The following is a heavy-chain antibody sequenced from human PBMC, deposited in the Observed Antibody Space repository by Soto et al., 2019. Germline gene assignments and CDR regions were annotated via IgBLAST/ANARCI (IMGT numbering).Heavy chain of an antibody. CDR2: LYYGRSA. CDR1: GDSISSYY. CDR3: ALRSMAVVPEY. Sequence: QVQLQESGPGLVKPSETLSLTCAVSGDSISSYYCMWIRQPPGKGLESICYLYYGRSANYNPSLKSRVTLAVDPSTNQCSLTLSSMTAADTAVYYCALRSMAVVPEYWGQGTLVTVSS. J-gene: IGHJ4*02. D-gene: IGHD3-22*01. V-gene: IGHV4-59*01.